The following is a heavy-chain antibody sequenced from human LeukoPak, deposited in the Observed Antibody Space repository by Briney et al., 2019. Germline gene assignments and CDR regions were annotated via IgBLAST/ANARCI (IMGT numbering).Heavy chain of an antibody. Sequence: ASVKVSCKASGYTFTSYDINWVRQATGQGLEWMGWMNPNSGNTGYAQKFQGRVTITRNTSISTAYMELSSLRSEDTAVYYCARDSGELRYFDWLLPAYYYYYYMDVWGKGTTVTVSS. D-gene: IGHD3-9*01. CDR1: GYTFTSYD. J-gene: IGHJ6*03. V-gene: IGHV1-8*03. CDR2: MNPNSGNT. CDR3: ARDSGELRYFDWLLPAYYYYYYMDV.